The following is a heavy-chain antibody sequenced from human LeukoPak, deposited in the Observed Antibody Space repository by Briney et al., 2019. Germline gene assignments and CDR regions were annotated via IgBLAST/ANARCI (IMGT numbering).Heavy chain of an antibody. CDR2: IYYSGST. J-gene: IGHJ4*02. CDR3: ARTSSSWHHYFDY. D-gene: IGHD6-13*01. CDR1: GGSISSSSYY. Sequence: SETLSLTCTVSGGSISSSSYYWGWIRQPPGKGLEWIGSIYYSGSTYYNPSLKSRVTISVDTSKNQFSLKLSSVTAADTAVYYCARTSSSWHHYFDYWGQGTLVTVSP. V-gene: IGHV4-39*07.